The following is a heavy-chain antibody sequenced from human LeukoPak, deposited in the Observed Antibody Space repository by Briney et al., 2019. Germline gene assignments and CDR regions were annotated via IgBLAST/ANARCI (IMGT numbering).Heavy chain of an antibody. CDR1: GGTFSSYA. CDR3: ARYCSGGSCYGVFDY. V-gene: IGHV1-69*13. CDR2: IIPIFGTA. J-gene: IGHJ4*02. D-gene: IGHD2-15*01. Sequence: SVKVSCKASGGTFSSYAISWVRQAPGQGLEWMGGIIPIFGTANYAQKFQGRVTITADESTSTAYMELSSLRPEDTAVYYCARYCSGGSCYGVFDYWGQGTLVTVSS.